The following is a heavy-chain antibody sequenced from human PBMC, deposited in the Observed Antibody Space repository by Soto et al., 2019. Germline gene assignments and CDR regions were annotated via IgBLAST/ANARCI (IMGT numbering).Heavy chain of an antibody. CDR1: GDSISGGDY. Sequence: QVQLQESGPGLVKPSQTLSLTCTVSGDSISGGDYWSWLRQHPGKGLEWIGYIDHNGYTYSNPSLKSRVTLSVDTSNNPFSLKLTSVTAADTAVYYCASDFGLHFFDYWGQGALVTVSS. CDR2: IDHNGYT. CDR3: ASDFGLHFFDY. J-gene: IGHJ4*02. V-gene: IGHV4-31*03. D-gene: IGHD3-10*01.